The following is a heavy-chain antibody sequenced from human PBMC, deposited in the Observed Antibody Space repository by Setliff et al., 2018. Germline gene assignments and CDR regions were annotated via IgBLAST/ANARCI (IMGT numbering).Heavy chain of an antibody. Sequence: ASVKVSCKASGYTFTNYGVTWVRQAPGQGLEWMGWIGAYNGNTYNAHRFQGRVTMTSDTSTSTAYMELRSLRSDDTAVYYCARVTIAVAGYFDFWGQGTLVTVSS. D-gene: IGHD6-19*01. CDR2: IGAYNGNT. CDR1: GYTFTNYG. J-gene: IGHJ4*02. V-gene: IGHV1-18*01. CDR3: ARVTIAVAGYFDF.